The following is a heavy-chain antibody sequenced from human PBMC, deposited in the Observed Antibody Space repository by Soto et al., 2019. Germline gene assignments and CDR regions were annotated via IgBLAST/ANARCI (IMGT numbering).Heavy chain of an antibody. D-gene: IGHD6-13*01. CDR2: INAGNGNT. V-gene: IGHV1-3*01. CDR1: GYTFTSYS. J-gene: IGHJ6*02. Sequence: ASVKVSCKASGYTFTSYSMHWVRQAPGQRLEWMGWINAGNGNTKYSQKFQGRVTITRDTSASTAYMELSSLRSEDTAVYYCAGGGYRSSSWYYYYGMDVWGQGTTVTVSS. CDR3: AGGGYRSSSWYYYYGMDV.